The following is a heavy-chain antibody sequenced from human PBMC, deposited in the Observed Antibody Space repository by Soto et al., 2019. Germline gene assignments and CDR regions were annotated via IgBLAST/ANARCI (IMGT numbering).Heavy chain of an antibody. J-gene: IGHJ3*02. CDR1: GGSISSSSYY. CDR2: IYYSGCT. V-gene: IGHV4-39*01. Sequence: QLQLQESGPGLVKPSETLSLTCTVSGGSISSSSYYWGWIRQPPGKGLEWIGSIYYSGCTYYNPSLKSRVTISVDTSKNQFSLKLSSVTAADTAVYYCARPIVVVAANEAFDIWGQGTMVTVSS. CDR3: ARPIVVVAANEAFDI. D-gene: IGHD2-15*01.